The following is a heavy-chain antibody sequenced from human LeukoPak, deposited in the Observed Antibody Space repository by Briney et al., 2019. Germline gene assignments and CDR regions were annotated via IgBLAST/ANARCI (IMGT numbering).Heavy chain of an antibody. CDR3: ARTSGSGIAAASYAFDI. J-gene: IGHJ3*02. CDR1: GFSFSRYW. V-gene: IGHV3-7*01. CDR2: IKQDGSEK. D-gene: IGHD6-13*01. Sequence: GGSLRLSCAASGFSFSRYWMSWVRQAPGKGLEWVANIKQDGSEKYYVDSVKGRFTISRDNAKNSLYLQMNSLRAEDTAVYYCARTSGSGIAAASYAFDIWGQGTMVTVSS.